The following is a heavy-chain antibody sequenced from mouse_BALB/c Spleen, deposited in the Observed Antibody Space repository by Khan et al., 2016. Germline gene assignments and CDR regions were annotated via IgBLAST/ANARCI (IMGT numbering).Heavy chain of an antibody. CDR3: ARRVPIYYYGSTYGY. CDR2: IDPANGNT. D-gene: IGHD1-1*01. J-gene: IGHJ2*01. CDR1: GFNIKDTF. V-gene: IGHV14-3*02. Sequence: VQLKQSGAELVKPGASVKLSCTASGFNIKDTFMHWVKQRPEQGLEWIGRIDPANGNTRYAPKFQGKATITADTSSNTAYLQLSSLTSEDTAVYYCARRVPIYYYGSTYGYWGQGTTLTVSS.